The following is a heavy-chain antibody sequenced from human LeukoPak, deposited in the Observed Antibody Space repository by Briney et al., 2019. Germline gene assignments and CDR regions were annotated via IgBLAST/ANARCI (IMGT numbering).Heavy chain of an antibody. Sequence: PGGSLRLSCAASGFTVSSNYMSWVRQAPGKGLEWVSAISGSGGSTYYADSVKGRFTISRDNSKNTLYLQMNSLRAEDTAVYYCAKASYSSSDYFDYWGQGTLVTVSS. D-gene: IGHD6-6*01. J-gene: IGHJ4*02. CDR3: AKASYSSSDYFDY. CDR1: GFTVSSNY. V-gene: IGHV3-23*01. CDR2: ISGSGGST.